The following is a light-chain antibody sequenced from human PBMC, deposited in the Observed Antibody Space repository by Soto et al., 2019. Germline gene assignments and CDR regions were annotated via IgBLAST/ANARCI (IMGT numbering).Light chain of an antibody. V-gene: IGKV3-20*01. CDR1: QSLNNNF. Sequence: EIVLTQSPGTLSFSPGERATLSCRASQSLNNNFLAWYQQKPGQAPRLLIYGASTRATGIPDRFSGRGSGTDFTLTISRLEPGDVAMYYCQQYDNIPRTFGQGTKVEVK. CDR2: GAS. J-gene: IGKJ1*01. CDR3: QQYDNIPRT.